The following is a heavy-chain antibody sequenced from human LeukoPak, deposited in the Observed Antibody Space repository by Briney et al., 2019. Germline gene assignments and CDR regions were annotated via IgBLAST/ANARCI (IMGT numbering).Heavy chain of an antibody. J-gene: IGHJ4*02. CDR3: ARAKYDSSGFPFDY. CDR1: GGSISSSSYQ. V-gene: IGHV4-39*07. CDR2: IYYRGST. D-gene: IGHD3-22*01. Sequence: SETLSLTCSVSGGSISSSSYQWGWIRQPPGKGLEWIGIIYYRGSTYYNPSLKSRVIISVDMSKNQFSLKLSSATAADTAVYYCARAKYDSSGFPFDYWGQGTLVTVSS.